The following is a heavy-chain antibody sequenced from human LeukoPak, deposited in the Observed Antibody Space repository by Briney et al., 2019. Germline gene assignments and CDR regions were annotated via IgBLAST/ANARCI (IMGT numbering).Heavy chain of an antibody. D-gene: IGHD3-10*01. Sequence: RASVKVSCKASGFTFTSSTIQWVRQARGQRLEWIGWIVVGSGNTNYAQKSQERVIITRDMSTTTVYMELSSLRSEDTAVYYCAGTPWFGELTLDYWGQGTLVTVSS. CDR2: IVVGSGNT. V-gene: IGHV1-58*02. CDR3: AGTPWFGELTLDY. CDR1: GFTFTSST. J-gene: IGHJ4*02.